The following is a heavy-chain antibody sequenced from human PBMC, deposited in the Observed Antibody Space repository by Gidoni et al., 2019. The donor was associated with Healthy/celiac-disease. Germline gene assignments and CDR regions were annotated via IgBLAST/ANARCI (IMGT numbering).Heavy chain of an antibody. V-gene: IGHV3-30*18. CDR1: GFTFSSYG. D-gene: IGHD1-7*01. CDR2: ISYDGSNK. Sequence: QVQLVESGGGVVQPGRSLRLSCAASGFTFSSYGIHWVRQAPGKGLEWVAVISYDGSNKYYADSVKGRFTISRDKSKNTLYLQMNSLRAEDTAVYYCAKNWNYANWGQGTLVTVSS. J-gene: IGHJ4*02. CDR3: AKNWNYAN.